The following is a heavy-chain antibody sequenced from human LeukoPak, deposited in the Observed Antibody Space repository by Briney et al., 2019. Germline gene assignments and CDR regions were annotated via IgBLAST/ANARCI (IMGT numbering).Heavy chain of an antibody. CDR1: GGSFSDYF. Sequence: SETLSLTCAVYGGSFSDYFWSWFRQPPGKGLEWIGEVHHSGSTNYIPSLKSRVVISVDTSKNQFSLRLNSVSAADTAMYYCAADYTRSFRSWGQGTLVTVSS. V-gene: IGHV4-34*01. CDR3: AADYTRSFRS. J-gene: IGHJ5*02. CDR2: VHHSGST. D-gene: IGHD4/OR15-4a*01.